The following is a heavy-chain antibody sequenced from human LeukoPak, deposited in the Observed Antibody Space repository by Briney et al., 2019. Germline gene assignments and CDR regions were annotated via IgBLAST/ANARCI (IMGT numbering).Heavy chain of an antibody. CDR1: GFTFSDYY. CDR2: ISSSSSYT. J-gene: IGHJ4*02. Sequence: PGGSLRLSCAASGFTFSDYYMNWIRQAPGKGLEWVSYISSSSSYTNYADSVKGRFTISRDNAKNSLYLQMNSLRTEDTAVYYCAREGYTGNFDDWGQGTLVTVSS. V-gene: IGHV3-11*05. CDR3: AREGYTGNFDD. D-gene: IGHD2-2*02.